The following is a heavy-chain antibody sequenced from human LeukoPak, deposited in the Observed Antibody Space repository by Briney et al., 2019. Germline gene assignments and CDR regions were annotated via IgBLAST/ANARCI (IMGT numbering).Heavy chain of an antibody. Sequence: ASVKVSCKASGYTFTGYYMHWVRQAPGQGLEWMGWINPDSGGTNSAQKFQGRVTMTRDTSISTAYMELSRLRSDDTAVYYCARGGLVMYSSSSNFDYWGQGTLVAVSS. CDR2: INPDSGGT. D-gene: IGHD6-6*01. V-gene: IGHV1-2*02. CDR1: GYTFTGYY. CDR3: ARGGLVMYSSSSNFDY. J-gene: IGHJ4*02.